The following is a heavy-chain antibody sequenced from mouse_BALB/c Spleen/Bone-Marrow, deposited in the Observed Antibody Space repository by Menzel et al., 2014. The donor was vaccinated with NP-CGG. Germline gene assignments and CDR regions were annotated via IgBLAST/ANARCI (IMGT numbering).Heavy chain of an antibody. J-gene: IGHJ3*01. CDR1: GVDFSRDW. D-gene: IGHD1-2*01. Sequence: EASGVDFSRDWMSWVRQAPGKGLEWIGEINPDSSTINYTPSLKDKFIISRDNAKNTLYLQMSKVRSEDTALYYCASLHYYGFLAYRGQATLFTFS. V-gene: IGHV4-1*02. CDR3: ASLHYYGFLAY. CDR2: INPDSSTI.